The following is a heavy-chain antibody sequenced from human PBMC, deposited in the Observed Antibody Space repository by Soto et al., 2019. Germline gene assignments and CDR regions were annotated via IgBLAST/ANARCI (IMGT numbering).Heavy chain of an antibody. J-gene: IGHJ5*02. V-gene: IGHV3-48*01. D-gene: IGHD6-13*01. CDR3: ARHPERIAEIGWFDP. Sequence: LRLSCAASGFTFSSYSMNWVRQAPGKGLEWVSYISSSSSTIYYADSVKGRFTISRDNAKNSLYLQMNSLRAEDTAVYYCARHPERIAEIGWFDPWGQGTLVTVSS. CDR2: ISSSSSTI. CDR1: GFTFSSYS.